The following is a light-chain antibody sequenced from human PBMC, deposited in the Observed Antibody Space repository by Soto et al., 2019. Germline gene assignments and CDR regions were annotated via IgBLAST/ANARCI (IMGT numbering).Light chain of an antibody. CDR2: KAS. CDR1: QSISNY. V-gene: IGKV1-5*03. Sequence: DIQMTQSPSTLSASVGDRITITCRASQSISNYLAWYQQKPGKAPNLLIYKASSLESGVPSRFSGSGSGTEFTLTIRSLQPEDFAIYYCQQYHSYSTVGQGTKVDIK. J-gene: IGKJ1*01. CDR3: QQYHSYST.